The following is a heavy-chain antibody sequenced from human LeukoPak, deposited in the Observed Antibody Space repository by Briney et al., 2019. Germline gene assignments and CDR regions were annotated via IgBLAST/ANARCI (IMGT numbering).Heavy chain of an antibody. V-gene: IGHV4-34*01. D-gene: IGHD3-10*01. CDR3: ARADYGSGVPYFQH. CDR2: INHNGST. CDR1: SGSFSGYY. J-gene: IGHJ1*01. Sequence: SETLSLTCAVYSGSFSGYYWSWIRQPPGKGLEWIGEINHNGSTNYNPSLKSRVTISVDTSKNQFSLKLSSVTAADTAVYYCARADYGSGVPYFQHWGQGTLVTVSS.